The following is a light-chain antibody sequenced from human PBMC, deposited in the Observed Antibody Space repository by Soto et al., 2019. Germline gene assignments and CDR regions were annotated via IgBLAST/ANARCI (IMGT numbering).Light chain of an antibody. CDR2: GAS. CDR1: QSVSTTY. Sequence: EIVLTLSPGTLSLTPGERATLSCRASQSVSTTYLAWYQQKAGQAPRLLISGASSRATGVPDRFSGSGSGTDFTLTITRLEPEDFALYYCQQYGNSPITFGQGTRLEIK. V-gene: IGKV3-20*01. CDR3: QQYGNSPIT. J-gene: IGKJ5*01.